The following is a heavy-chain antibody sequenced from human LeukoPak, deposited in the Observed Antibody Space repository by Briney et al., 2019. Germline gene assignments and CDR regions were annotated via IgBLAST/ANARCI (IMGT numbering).Heavy chain of an antibody. CDR1: GLTFSNYA. Sequence: GGSLRLSCAASGLTFSNYAMSWVRQAPGKGLEWVSVIYSGGNTYYADSVKGRFTISRDNAKNSLYLQMNSLRAEDTAVYYCASLIYGSGSYYSDFDYWGQGTLVTVSS. J-gene: IGHJ4*02. CDR3: ASLIYGSGSYYSDFDY. CDR2: IYSGGNT. D-gene: IGHD3-10*01. V-gene: IGHV3-23*03.